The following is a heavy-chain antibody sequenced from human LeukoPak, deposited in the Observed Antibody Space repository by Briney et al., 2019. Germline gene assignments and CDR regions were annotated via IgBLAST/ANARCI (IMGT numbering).Heavy chain of an antibody. D-gene: IGHD4-17*01. V-gene: IGHV3-30*18. CDR3: AKIRYGDFYGMDV. CDR1: GVTFSSYG. J-gene: IGHJ6*02. CDR2: ISYDGSNK. Sequence: PGRSLRLSCAASGVTFSSYGMHWVRQAPGKGLEWVAVISYDGSNKYYADSVKGRFTISRDNSKNTLYLQMNSLRAEDTAVYYCAKIRYGDFYGMDVWGQGTLVTVSS.